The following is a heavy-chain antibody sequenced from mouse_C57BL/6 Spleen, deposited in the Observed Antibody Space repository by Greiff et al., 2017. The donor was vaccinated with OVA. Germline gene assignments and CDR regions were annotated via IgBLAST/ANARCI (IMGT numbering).Heavy chain of an antibody. CDR1: SYAFSSSW. J-gene: IGHJ1*03. Sequence: QVQLQQSGPELVKPGASVKISCKASSYAFSSSWMNWVKQRPGKGLEWIGRIYPGDGDTNYNGKFKGKATLTADKSSSTAYMQLSSLTSEDSAVYFCARDYGNYHWYFDVWGTGTTVTVSS. CDR2: IYPGDGDT. V-gene: IGHV1-82*01. D-gene: IGHD2-1*01. CDR3: ARDYGNYHWYFDV.